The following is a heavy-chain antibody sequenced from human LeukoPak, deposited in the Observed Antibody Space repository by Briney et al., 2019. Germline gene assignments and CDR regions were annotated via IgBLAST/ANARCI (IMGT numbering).Heavy chain of an antibody. J-gene: IGHJ3*02. CDR1: GGSISSYY. D-gene: IGHD3-22*01. CDR2: IYTSGST. Sequence: SETLSLTCTVSGGSISSYYWSWIRQPAGKGLEWIGRIYTSGSTNYNPSLKSRVTISVDTSKNQFSLKLSSVTAADTAVYYCARDQMIYDSSGYYKLGAFDIWGQGTMVTVSS. CDR3: ARDQMIYDSSGYYKLGAFDI. V-gene: IGHV4-4*07.